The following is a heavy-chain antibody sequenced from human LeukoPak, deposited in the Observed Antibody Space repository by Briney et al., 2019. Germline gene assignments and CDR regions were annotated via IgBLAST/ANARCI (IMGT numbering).Heavy chain of an antibody. D-gene: IGHD2-15*01. CDR2: IYPGDSDT. J-gene: IGHJ5*02. CDR1: GYTFTSYW. V-gene: IGHV5-51*01. Sequence: GESLKISCEGSGYTFTSYWIAWVRQMPGKGLEWMGIIYPGDSDTRYSPSFQGQVTISADKSISTAYLQWSSLKASDTAMYYCARTTFPVVAANWFDPWGQGTLVTVSS. CDR3: ARTTFPVVAANWFDP.